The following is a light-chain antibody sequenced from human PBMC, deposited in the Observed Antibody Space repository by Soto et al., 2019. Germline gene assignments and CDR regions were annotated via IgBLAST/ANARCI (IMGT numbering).Light chain of an antibody. V-gene: IGKV3-20*01. J-gene: IGKJ1*01. Sequence: EIVLTQSPGTLSLSPGERATLSCRASQSVSSSYLAWYQQKPGQAPRPLIYGASSRAIGIPDRFSGSGSGTDFPLTISRLEPEDFAVYYCQQHGSSPWTFGQGTKVEIK. CDR2: GAS. CDR3: QQHGSSPWT. CDR1: QSVSSSY.